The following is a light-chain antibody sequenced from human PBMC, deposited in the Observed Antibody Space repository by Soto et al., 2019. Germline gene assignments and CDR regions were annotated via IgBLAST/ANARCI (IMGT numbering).Light chain of an antibody. CDR3: QQYGYTPRT. CDR2: GAS. V-gene: IGKV3-20*01. J-gene: IGKJ1*01. Sequence: EIVLTQSPGTLSLSPGERATLSCRASQSIITEYLGWYQQKPGRAPRLLIYGASTRATGNPDRFSGSGSGTDFSLTISRLEPEDSAVYYCQQYGYTPRTFGQGTKVEIK. CDR1: QSIITEY.